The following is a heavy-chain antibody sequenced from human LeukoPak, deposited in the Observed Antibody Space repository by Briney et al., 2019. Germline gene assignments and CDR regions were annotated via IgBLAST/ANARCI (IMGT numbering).Heavy chain of an antibody. CDR3: ARARREEYYYDSSGYYYFDY. J-gene: IGHJ4*02. D-gene: IGHD3-22*01. CDR2: IYSGGST. V-gene: IGHV3-53*04. CDR1: GFTVSSNY. Sequence: GRSLRLSCAASGFTVSSNYMSWVRQAPGKGLEWVSVIYSGGSTYYADSVKGRFTISRHNSKNTLYLQMNSLRAEDTAVYYCARARREEYYYDSSGYYYFDYWGQGTLVTVSS.